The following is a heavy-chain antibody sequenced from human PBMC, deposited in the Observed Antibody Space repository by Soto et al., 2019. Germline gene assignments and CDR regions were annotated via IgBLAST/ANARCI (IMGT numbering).Heavy chain of an antibody. CDR3: ARVRRSSWSTNAFDI. D-gene: IGHD6-13*01. V-gene: IGHV4-61*01. Sequence: SETLSLTCSVSGDSVNSRNCYWSWIRLPPGKGLEWIGYLYYSGIVNYNPSLKSRVTISVDTSKNQFSLKLSSVTAADTAVYYCARVRRSSWSTNAFDIWGQGTMVTVSS. CDR1: GDSVNSRNCY. J-gene: IGHJ3*02. CDR2: LYYSGIV.